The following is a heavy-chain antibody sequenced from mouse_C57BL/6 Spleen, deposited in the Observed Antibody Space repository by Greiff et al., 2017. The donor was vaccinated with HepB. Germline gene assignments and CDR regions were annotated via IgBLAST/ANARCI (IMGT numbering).Heavy chain of an antibody. D-gene: IGHD2-5*01. J-gene: IGHJ2*01. V-gene: IGHV1-26*01. CDR2: INPNNGGT. CDR1: GYTFTDYY. CDR3: ARKLYSNYVNYFDY. Sequence: EVQLQQSGPELVKPGASVKISCKASGYTFTDYYMNWVKQSHGKSLEWIGDINPNNGGTSYNQKFKGKATLTVDKSSSTAYMELRSLTSEDSAVYYCARKLYSNYVNYFDYWGQGTTLTVSS.